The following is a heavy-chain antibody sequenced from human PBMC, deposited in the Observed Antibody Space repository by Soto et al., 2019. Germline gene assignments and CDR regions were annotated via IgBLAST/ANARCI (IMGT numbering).Heavy chain of an antibody. CDR1: AGSINDRNYS. J-gene: IGHJ5*02. V-gene: IGHV4-39*01. CDR3: ARSFEWDGYHRALHAFRARRSTDP. Sequence: SETLSLTCSVSAGSINDRNYSWGWIRQPPGKGLEWIGNIYHSGGSYSNPSLKSRVTMSVDTSNNQFSLKLSSLSTADTAVYYCARSFEWDGYHRALHAFRARRSTDP. D-gene: IGHD3-9*01. CDR2: IYHSGGS.